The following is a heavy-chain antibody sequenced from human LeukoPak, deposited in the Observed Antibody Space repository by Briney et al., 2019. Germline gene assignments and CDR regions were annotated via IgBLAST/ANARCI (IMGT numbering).Heavy chain of an antibody. CDR1: GGSISSGGYY. D-gene: IGHD6-19*01. Sequence: SETLSLTCTVSGGSISSGGYYWSWIRQPPGKGLEWIGYIQNRGSTNYNPSLKSRVTISVDTSKNQFSLKLRSVAAADTAVYYCARDRPGIAVAGDAFDIWGRGTMVIVSS. CDR2: IQNRGST. CDR3: ARDRPGIAVAGDAFDI. J-gene: IGHJ3*02. V-gene: IGHV4-61*08.